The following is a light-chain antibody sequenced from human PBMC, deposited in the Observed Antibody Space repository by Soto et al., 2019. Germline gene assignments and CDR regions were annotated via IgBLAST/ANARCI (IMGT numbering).Light chain of an antibody. CDR3: QQSHSTLSWT. J-gene: IGKJ1*01. V-gene: IGKV1-39*01. CDR2: AAS. CDR1: RGISIY. Sequence: DIQMTQSPSSLSASVGDRVTITCRSSRGISIYLNWYQQRPGKAPMLLIYAASSLQSGGPSRFSVSKSGTDFTLTINSLQPEDFATYYCQQSHSTLSWTFGQGTKVEIK.